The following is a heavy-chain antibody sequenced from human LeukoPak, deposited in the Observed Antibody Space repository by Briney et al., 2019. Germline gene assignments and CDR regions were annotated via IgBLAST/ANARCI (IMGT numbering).Heavy chain of an antibody. V-gene: IGHV1-69*02. CDR3: ARHYYDSSGYSYFDY. J-gene: IGHJ4*02. CDR1: GYTFTGYY. CDR2: VIPTLGIA. Sequence: SVMLSCKASGYTFTGYYVHWVRQAPGQGLEWMGRVIPTLGIANYAQKFQGRVTITADKSTSTAYMELSSLRSEDTAVYYCARHYYDSSGYSYFDYCGQGTLVTVSS. D-gene: IGHD3-22*01.